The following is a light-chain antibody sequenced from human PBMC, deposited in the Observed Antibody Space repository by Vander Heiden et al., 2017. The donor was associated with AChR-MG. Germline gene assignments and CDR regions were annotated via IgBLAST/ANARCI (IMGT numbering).Light chain of an antibody. V-gene: IGKV3-11*01. Sequence: EIVLTQSPATLSLSPGERATLSCRASQSVSIYLAWYQQKPGQAPRLLIYDASTRATGIPARFSGSGSGTDFTLTISSLEPEDFTVYYCLQRGNWLRTTFGQGTRLEIK. CDR1: QSVSIY. CDR3: LQRGNWLRTT. J-gene: IGKJ5*01. CDR2: DAS.